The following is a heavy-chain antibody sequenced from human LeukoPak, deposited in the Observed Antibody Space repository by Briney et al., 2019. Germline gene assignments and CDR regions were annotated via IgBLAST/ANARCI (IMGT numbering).Heavy chain of an antibody. D-gene: IGHD3-16*01. CDR3: ARVISAPSGTLGVDP. V-gene: IGHV4-4*07. CDR1: GGYIGSYY. Sequence: SETLSLTCTVSGGYIGSYYWSWIRQPARERLEWIGQIHTDENTNYNPSLKSRVTMSVDTSKSQLSLRLTSVTAADTAVYYCARVISAPSGTLGVDPWGQGTLVIVSS. J-gene: IGHJ5*02. CDR2: IHTDENT.